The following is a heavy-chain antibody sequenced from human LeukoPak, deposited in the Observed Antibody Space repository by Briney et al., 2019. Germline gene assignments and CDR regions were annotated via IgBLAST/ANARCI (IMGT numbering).Heavy chain of an antibody. Sequence: ASVKVSCKASGYTFTASYIHWVRQAPGQGLEWMGWINPNSGGTNYAQKFQGRVTMTRDTSISTAYMELSRPRSDDTAVYYCAREEDYDSSGYYLYWGQGTLVTVSS. D-gene: IGHD3-22*01. CDR3: AREEDYDSSGYYLY. CDR1: GYTFTASY. J-gene: IGHJ4*02. CDR2: INPNSGGT. V-gene: IGHV1-2*02.